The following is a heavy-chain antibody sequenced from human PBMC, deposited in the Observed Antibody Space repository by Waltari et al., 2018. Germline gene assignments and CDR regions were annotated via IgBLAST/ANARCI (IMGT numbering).Heavy chain of an antibody. J-gene: IGHJ4*02. D-gene: IGHD6-13*01. CDR3: ASYLCNRQLVRMGPCGDFDY. CDR1: GGSISSYY. CDR2: IYYSGST. V-gene: IGHV4-59*01. Sequence: QVQLQESGPGLVKPSETLSLTCTVYGGSISSYYWSWIRQPPGKGLEWIGYIYYSGSTNYNPSLKSRVTISVDTSKNQFSLKLSSVTAADTAVYYCASYLCNRQLVRMGPCGDFDYWGQGTLVTVSS.